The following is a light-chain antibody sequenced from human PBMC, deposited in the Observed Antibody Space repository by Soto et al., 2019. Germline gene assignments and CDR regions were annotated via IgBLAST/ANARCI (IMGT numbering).Light chain of an antibody. CDR2: GAS. V-gene: IGKV3-20*01. CDR1: QSVSSSY. J-gene: IGKJ1*01. Sequence: EIVLTQSPGTLSLSPGERATLSCRASQSVSSSYLAWYQQKPGQAPRLLIYGASSRDTGIPDRFSGSGSGTDFTLTISRLETEDFAEYYCQQYCSSPNTFGPGTKVEIK. CDR3: QQYCSSPNT.